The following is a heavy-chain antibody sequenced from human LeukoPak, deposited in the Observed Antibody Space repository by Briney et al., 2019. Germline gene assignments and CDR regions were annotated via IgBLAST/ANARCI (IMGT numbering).Heavy chain of an antibody. Sequence: SVKVSCKASGGTFISYAISWVRQAPGQGLEWMGGIIPIFGTTNYAQKFQGRVTITADESTSTAYMEQSSLRSEDTAVYYCARARGGGYDSSGYYYLPDYWGQGTLVTVSS. D-gene: IGHD3-22*01. CDR3: ARARGGGYDSSGYYYLPDY. CDR1: GGTFISYA. V-gene: IGHV1-69*13. J-gene: IGHJ4*02. CDR2: IIPIFGTT.